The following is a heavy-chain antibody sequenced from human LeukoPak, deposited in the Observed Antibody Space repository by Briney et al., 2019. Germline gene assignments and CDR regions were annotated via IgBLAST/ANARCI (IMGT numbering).Heavy chain of an antibody. CDR1: GGSISSGDFT. CDR2: IYHSGST. Sequence: SETLSLTCTVSGGSISSGDFTWSWIRHPPGKGLELIVYIYHSGSTYYSPSLKSRVTISLDTSKHQFSLKVKSVTAADTGVYFCARGLGSGRYYYYYYGLDVWGQGTTVTVTS. CDR3: ARGLGSGRYYYYYYGLDV. V-gene: IGHV4-30-4*01. D-gene: IGHD3-10*01. J-gene: IGHJ6*02.